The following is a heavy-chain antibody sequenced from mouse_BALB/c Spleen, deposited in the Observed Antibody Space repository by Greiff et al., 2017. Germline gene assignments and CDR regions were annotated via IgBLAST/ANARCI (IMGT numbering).Heavy chain of an antibody. CDR3: ARDGPWFAY. Sequence: EVHLVESGGGLVKPGGSLKLSCAASGFTFSSYAMSWVRQSPEKRLEWVAEISSGGSYTYYPDTVTGRFTISRDNAKNTLYLEMSSLRSEDTAMYYCARDGPWFAYWGQGTLVTVSA. V-gene: IGHV5-9-4*01. CDR2: ISSGGSYT. CDR1: GFTFSSYA. J-gene: IGHJ3*01.